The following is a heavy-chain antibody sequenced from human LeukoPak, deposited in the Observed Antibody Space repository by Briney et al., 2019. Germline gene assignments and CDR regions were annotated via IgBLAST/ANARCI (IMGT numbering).Heavy chain of an antibody. CDR3: AKDFVRYNIQFDY. J-gene: IGHJ4*02. CDR2: ISGGGAGT. CDR1: GFTFSSYA. Sequence: GGSLRLSCAASGFTFSSYAMSWVRQAPGKGLEWVSSISGGGAGTYYADSVRGRFTISRDNSKNTLYLQMDSLRAEDTALYYCAKDFVRYNIQFDYWGQGALVTVSS. V-gene: IGHV3-23*01. D-gene: IGHD1-14*01.